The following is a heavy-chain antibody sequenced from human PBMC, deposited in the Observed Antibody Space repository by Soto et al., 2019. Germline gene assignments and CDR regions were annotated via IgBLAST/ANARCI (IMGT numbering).Heavy chain of an antibody. Sequence: QVQLQESGPGLVRPSQTLSLTCTVSGVSMNSGGNYWSWIRHHPGKGLQWIGNIFYSGSAYYSPSLKSRLTMSVDTSKSQFSLRLSSVTAADTALYFWAKPNPHLRGAFDVWGQGTMVTVSS. V-gene: IGHV4-31*03. D-gene: IGHD4-17*01. CDR3: AKPNPHLRGAFDV. CDR1: GVSMNSGGNY. J-gene: IGHJ3*01. CDR2: IFYSGSA.